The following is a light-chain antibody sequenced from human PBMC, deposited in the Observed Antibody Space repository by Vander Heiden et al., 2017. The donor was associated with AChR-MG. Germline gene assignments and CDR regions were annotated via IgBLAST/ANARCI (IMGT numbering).Light chain of an antibody. CDR2: AAS. CDR3: LQHNSYPLT. Sequence: DIQMTQSPSSLSASVGDRVTITCRASQGIRTDVGWFQQKPGKAPKRLISAASTLQSGVPPRFSGSGSGTEFTLTISSLQPEDFATYYCLQHNSYPLTFGGGTRWRSN. J-gene: IGKJ4*01. V-gene: IGKV1-17*01. CDR1: QGIRTD.